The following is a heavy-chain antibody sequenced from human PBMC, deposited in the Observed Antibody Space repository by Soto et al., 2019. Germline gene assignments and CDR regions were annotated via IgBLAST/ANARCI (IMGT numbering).Heavy chain of an antibody. CDR2: IYYSGST. CDR1: GGSISSSSYY. V-gene: IGHV4-39*01. J-gene: IGHJ5*02. CDR3: ARPQGMVRENWFDP. D-gene: IGHD3-10*01. Sequence: PSETLSLTCTVSGGSISSSSYYWGWIRQPPGKGLEWIGSIYYSGSTYYNPSLKSRVTISVDTSKNQFSLKLSSVTAADTAVYYCARPQGMVRENWFDPWGQGTLVTVSS.